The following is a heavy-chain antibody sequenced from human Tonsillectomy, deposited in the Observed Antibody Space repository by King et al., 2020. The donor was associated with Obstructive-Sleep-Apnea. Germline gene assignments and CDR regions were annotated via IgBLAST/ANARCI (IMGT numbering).Heavy chain of an antibody. Sequence: VQLVQSGAEVKKPGSSVTVSCKASGGTVTTDTISWVRQAPGQGLEWMGGIIPMSGTSHYAQKCQGRVTITADASTNIVFMQLNSLRSEDTAVYYCARDLTGMDVWGQRTSVAVSS. CDR3: ARDLTGMDV. V-gene: IGHV1-69*01. J-gene: IGHJ6*02. CDR1: GGTVTTDT. CDR2: IIPMSGTS. D-gene: IGHD3-9*01.